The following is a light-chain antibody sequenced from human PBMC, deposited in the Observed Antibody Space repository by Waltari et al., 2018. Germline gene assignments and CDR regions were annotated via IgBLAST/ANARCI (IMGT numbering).Light chain of an antibody. CDR1: QSIGNS. CDR2: AAS. Sequence: DIQMTQSPSSLSASVGNRVTITCRTSQSIGNSVAWYQQKPGKAPNLLIYAASSLQSGVPSRFSGSGSGTYFTLTISSLQPEDFATYYCQQTYSTPFTFGLGTKLEL. CDR3: QQTYSTPFT. J-gene: IGKJ2*01. V-gene: IGKV1-39*01.